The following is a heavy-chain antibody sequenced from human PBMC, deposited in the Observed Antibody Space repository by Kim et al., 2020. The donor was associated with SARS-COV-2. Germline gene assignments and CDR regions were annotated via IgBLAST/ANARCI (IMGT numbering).Heavy chain of an antibody. Sequence: ASVKVSCKASGYTFTSYGISWVRQAPGQGLEWMGWISAYNGNTNYAQKLQGRVTMTTDTSTSTAYMELRSLRSDDTAVYYCARDFRSCYYSYFDYWGQGTLVTVSS. CDR1: GYTFTSYG. D-gene: IGHD3-3*01. CDR2: ISAYNGNT. CDR3: ARDFRSCYYSYFDY. J-gene: IGHJ4*02. V-gene: IGHV1-18*01.